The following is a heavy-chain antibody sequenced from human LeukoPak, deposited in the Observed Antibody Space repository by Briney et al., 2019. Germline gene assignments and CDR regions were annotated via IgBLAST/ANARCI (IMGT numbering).Heavy chain of an antibody. D-gene: IGHD3-9*01. V-gene: IGHV4-4*07. J-gene: IGHJ4*02. CDR1: GGSISSYY. Sequence: SETLSLTCTVSGGSISSYYWSWVRQPAGKGLEWIGRIYTSGSTNYNPSLKSRVTISVDTSKNQFSLKLSSVTAADTAVYYCAREGDYDILTGPLDYWGQGTLVTVSS. CDR2: IYTSGST. CDR3: AREGDYDILTGPLDY.